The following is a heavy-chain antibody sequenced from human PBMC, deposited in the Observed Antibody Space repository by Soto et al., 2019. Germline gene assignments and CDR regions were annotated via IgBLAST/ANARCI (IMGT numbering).Heavy chain of an antibody. CDR2: IYHSGNT. CDR3: ARARIIVSGTIVDY. Sequence: SETLSLTCAVSGFSMSGGYYCGWFRQPPGKVLELIGTIYHSGNTYYSPSLTSRVTISADTSKNHFSLQLRSVTAADTAVYYCARARIIVSGTIVDYWGQGTLVTVSS. V-gene: IGHV4-38-2*01. CDR1: GFSMSGGYY. J-gene: IGHJ4*02. D-gene: IGHD1-7*01.